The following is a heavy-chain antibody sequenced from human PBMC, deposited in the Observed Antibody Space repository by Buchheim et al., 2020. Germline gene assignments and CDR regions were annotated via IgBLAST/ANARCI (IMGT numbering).Heavy chain of an antibody. V-gene: IGHV4-61*01. CDR1: GGSVSSGSYY. CDR2: MSYSGSA. Sequence: QVQLQESGPGLVKPSETLSLTCTVSGGSVSSGSYYWGWIRQPPGKGLEWIGYMSYSGSANYNPSLKSRVTISVDTSKNQFSLNLSSVTAADTAVYYCVKDQGWRQPTMAWFDPWGQGTL. CDR3: VKDQGWRQPTMAWFDP. J-gene: IGHJ5*02. D-gene: IGHD4/OR15-4a*01.